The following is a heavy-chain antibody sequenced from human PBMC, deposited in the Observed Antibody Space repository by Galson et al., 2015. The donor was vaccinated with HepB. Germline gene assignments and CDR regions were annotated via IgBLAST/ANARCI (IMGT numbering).Heavy chain of an antibody. D-gene: IGHD3-3*01. Sequence: SVKVSCKASGGTFRRYAITWVRQAPGQGLEWIGGIVPLLGTPNYAQRFVGRVTIIADASTGTAYMELSSLTSEDTAVYYCARATYPVSGVVFPPSYYYYMDVWGTGTTVTVSS. V-gene: IGHV1-69*13. CDR1: GGTFRRYA. CDR2: IVPLLGTP. J-gene: IGHJ6*03. CDR3: ARATYPVSGVVFPPSYYYYMDV.